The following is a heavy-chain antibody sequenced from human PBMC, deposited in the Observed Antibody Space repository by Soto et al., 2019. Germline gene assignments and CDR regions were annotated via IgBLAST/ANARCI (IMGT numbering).Heavy chain of an antibody. CDR1: GYTFTSYG. J-gene: IGHJ6*03. D-gene: IGHD2-2*01. V-gene: IGHV1-3*01. Sequence: GASVKVSCKASGYTFTSYGISWVRQVPGQGLEWMGWINAGNGNTKYSQKFQGRVTITRDTSASTAYMELSGLRSEDTAVYYCARGVLPAAIEVYYYMDVWGKGTTVTVSS. CDR2: INAGNGNT. CDR3: ARGVLPAAIEVYYYMDV.